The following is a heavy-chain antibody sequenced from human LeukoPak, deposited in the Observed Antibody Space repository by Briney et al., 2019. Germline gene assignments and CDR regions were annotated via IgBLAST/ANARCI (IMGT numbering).Heavy chain of an antibody. D-gene: IGHD2-2*01. J-gene: IGHJ5*02. CDR1: GFTFDDYA. CDR3: AKDGAGYCSSTSCWFDP. Sequence: GGSLRLSCAASGFTFDDYAMHWVRHAPGKGLEWVSLISGDGGSTYYADSVKGRFTISRDNSKNSLYLQMNSLRTEDTALYYCAKDGAGYCSSTSCWFDPWGQGTLVTVSS. V-gene: IGHV3-43*02. CDR2: ISGDGGST.